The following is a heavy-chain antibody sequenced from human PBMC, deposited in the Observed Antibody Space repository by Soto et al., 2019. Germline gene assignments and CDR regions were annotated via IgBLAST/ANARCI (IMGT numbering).Heavy chain of an antibody. J-gene: IGHJ4*02. CDR3: AKVSRGIGVVPAALN. D-gene: IGHD2-2*01. Sequence: EVQLLESGGGLVQPGGSLRHSCVASGHTFHSYAMSWVRQAPGKGLEWVSGISGSGGSTYYADSVRGRFTISRDDSKNTLYLLMNSLRAEDTAVYYCAKVSRGIGVVPAALNWGQGTLVTVSS. V-gene: IGHV3-23*01. CDR2: ISGSGGST. CDR1: GHTFHSYA.